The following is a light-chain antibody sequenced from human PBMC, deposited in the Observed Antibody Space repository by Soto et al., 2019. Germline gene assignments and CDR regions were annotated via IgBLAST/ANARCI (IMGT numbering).Light chain of an antibody. CDR1: QRLXRN. V-gene: IGKV3-15*01. Sequence: DIALTQCAATLSVSPGERATLSCRASQRLXRNFAWYKSSPGQAPRFLIXGPSTRATGIPARFIGSGSGKEFTLTISSLQSEDFAVYYCQQYNKWPMCTFGQGTKVDIK. J-gene: IGKJ1*01. CDR3: QQYNKWPMCT. CDR2: GPS.